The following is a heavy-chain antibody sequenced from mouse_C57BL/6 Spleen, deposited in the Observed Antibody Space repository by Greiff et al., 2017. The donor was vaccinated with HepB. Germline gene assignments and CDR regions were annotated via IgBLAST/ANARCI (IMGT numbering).Heavy chain of an antibody. CDR1: GYSFTDYN. Sequence: EVKLQESGPELVKPGASVKISCKASGYSFTDYNMNWVKQSNGKSLEWIGVINPNYGTTSYNQKFKGKATLTVDQSSSTAYMQLNSLTSEDSAVYYCARSGLLRWYFDVWGTGTTVTVSS. CDR3: ARSGLLRWYFDV. D-gene: IGHD2-3*01. CDR2: INPNYGTT. V-gene: IGHV1-39*01. J-gene: IGHJ1*03.